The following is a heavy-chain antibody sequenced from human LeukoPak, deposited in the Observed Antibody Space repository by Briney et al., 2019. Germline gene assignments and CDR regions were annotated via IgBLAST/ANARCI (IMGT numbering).Heavy chain of an antibody. D-gene: IGHD6-13*01. CDR3: AKDRIGAALAIDY. V-gene: IGHV3-48*02. J-gene: IGHJ4*02. CDR1: GFTFSSYS. CDR2: ITASGTAM. Sequence: GGSLRLSCAASGFTFSSYSMNWVRQAPGKGLEWVSHITASGTAMFYADSVKGRFTISRDNAKSSLYLQMNSLRDEDTAVYYCAKDRIGAALAIDYWGQGTLVTVSS.